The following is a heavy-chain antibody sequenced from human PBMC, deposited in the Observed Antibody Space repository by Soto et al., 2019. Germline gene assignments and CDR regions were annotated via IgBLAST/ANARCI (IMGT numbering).Heavy chain of an antibody. V-gene: IGHV1-8*01. Sequence: QVQLVQSGAEVKKPGASVKVSCKASGSTFTSYDINWVRQATGHGLEWMGWMNPNCGNTGYAQKFQGRVNMTRNTSMSTAYMELSSLRSKDTVGYYCARTTNDYGDRHWGQGSLVTVSS. J-gene: IGHJ4*02. CDR1: GSTFTSYD. D-gene: IGHD4-17*01. CDR3: ARTTNDYGDRH. CDR2: MNPNCGNT.